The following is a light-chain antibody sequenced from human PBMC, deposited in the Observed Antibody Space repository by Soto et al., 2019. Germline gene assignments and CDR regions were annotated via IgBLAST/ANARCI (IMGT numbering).Light chain of an antibody. J-gene: IGKJ4*01. Sequence: DMEMTQSPSSLSASVGDRVTITCRASQSISNYLNWYQHKPGKVPKLLIYAASSLQSGVTTRFSGSGSGTDFTLTINSLQPEDFANYYCQQSYGTPLTFGGGTKIEIK. CDR2: AAS. CDR1: QSISNY. V-gene: IGKV1-39*01. CDR3: QQSYGTPLT.